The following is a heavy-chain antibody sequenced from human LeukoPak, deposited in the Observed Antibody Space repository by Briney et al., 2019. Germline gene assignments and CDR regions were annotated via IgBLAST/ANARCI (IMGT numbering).Heavy chain of an antibody. CDR1: GGSISSYY. J-gene: IGHJ5*02. CDR2: IYYSGST. D-gene: IGHD6-13*01. Sequence: PSETLSLTCTVSGGSISSYYWSWIRQPPGKGLEWIGYIYYSGSTNYNPSLKSRVTISVDTSKNQFSLKLSSVTAADTAVYYCARSSSWPRVNNRFDPWGQGTLVTVSS. V-gene: IGHV4-59*01. CDR3: ARSSSWPRVNNRFDP.